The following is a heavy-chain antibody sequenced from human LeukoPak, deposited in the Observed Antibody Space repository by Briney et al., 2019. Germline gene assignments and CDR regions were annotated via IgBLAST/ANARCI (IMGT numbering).Heavy chain of an antibody. Sequence: SGPALVVPTQTLTLTCTFSGFSLLTSGVSVTWIRQPPGRALEWLARIDWDDDKYYNTSLEARLTISKDTSKNQVILTVTDMDPVDSATYYCARMYFGDYKDMDVWGKGTTVTVSS. CDR3: ARMYFGDYKDMDV. CDR1: GFSLLTSGVS. V-gene: IGHV2-70*11. CDR2: IDWDDDK. J-gene: IGHJ6*03. D-gene: IGHD3-10*01.